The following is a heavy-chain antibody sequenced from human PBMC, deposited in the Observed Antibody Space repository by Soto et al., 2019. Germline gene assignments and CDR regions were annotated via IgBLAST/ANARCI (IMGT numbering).Heavy chain of an antibody. CDR3: ARRYGWLCFDY. V-gene: IGHV4-39*01. CDR2: IFYSGST. CDR1: GDSISSSNYV. Sequence: PSETLSLTCTVSGDSISSSNYVWGWIRQPPGKGLEWIGTIFYSGSTYYNPSLKSRVTISVDTSKNQFSLKLTSVTAADTALYYCARRYGWLCFDYWGQGSLVTVSS. D-gene: IGHD6-19*01. J-gene: IGHJ4*02.